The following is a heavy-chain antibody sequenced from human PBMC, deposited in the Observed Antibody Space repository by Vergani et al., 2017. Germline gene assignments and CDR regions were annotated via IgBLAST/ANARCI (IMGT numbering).Heavy chain of an antibody. J-gene: IGHJ6*03. CDR2: ISYDGSNK. CDR1: GFTFSSYG. Sequence: QVQLVESGGGVVQPGRSLRLSCVASGFTFSSYGMHWVRQAPGKGLEWVAVISYDGSNKYYADSVKGRFTISRDNSKNTLYLQMNSLRAEDTAVYYCAKEEWGIAADGATPGFYMDVWGKGTTVTVSS. D-gene: IGHD6-13*01. CDR3: AKEEWGIAADGATPGFYMDV. V-gene: IGHV3-30*18.